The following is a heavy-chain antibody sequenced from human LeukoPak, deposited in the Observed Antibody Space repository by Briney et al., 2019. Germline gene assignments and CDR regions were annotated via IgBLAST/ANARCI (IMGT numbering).Heavy chain of an antibody. CDR3: ARLELKGSGYPPFDY. Sequence: PSETLSLTCAVYGGSFSSYYWSWIRQPPGKGLEWIGEINHSGSTNYNPSLKSRVTISVATSRNQFSLKLSSVTAADTAVYYCARLELKGSGYPPFDYWGQGTLVTVSS. CDR2: INHSGST. D-gene: IGHD3-3*01. J-gene: IGHJ4*02. CDR1: GGSFSSYY. V-gene: IGHV4-34*01.